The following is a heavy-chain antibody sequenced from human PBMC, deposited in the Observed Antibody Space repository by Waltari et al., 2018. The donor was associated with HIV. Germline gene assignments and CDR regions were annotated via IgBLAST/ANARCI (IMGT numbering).Heavy chain of an antibody. CDR1: GYTFSPYD. D-gene: IGHD2-2*01. V-gene: IGHV1-8*01. CDR3: SRGLHCTATSCLLYHGMDV. CDR2: MNPNSGRT. Sequence: QVQLVQSGAEVKKPGASVKVSCKASGYTFSPYDINWVRQATGQGLEWMGWMNPNSGRTGYAMECQGRVNMTRNSSIRTAYMELSSLRSDDTAVYYCSRGLHCTATSCLLYHGMDVWGQGTAVSVSS. J-gene: IGHJ6*02.